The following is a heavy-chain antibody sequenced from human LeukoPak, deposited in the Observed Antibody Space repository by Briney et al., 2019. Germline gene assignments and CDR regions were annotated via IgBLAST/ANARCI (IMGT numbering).Heavy chain of an antibody. J-gene: IGHJ4*02. CDR2: ISYSGST. V-gene: IGHV4-59*13. Sequence: SETLSLTCTVSGGSISSFYWSWIRQPPGKGLEWIGFISYSGSTNYNPSLRGRVTISVDTSKNQFSLNLSSVTGADTAVYYCARGGPGSGWHYYLDYWGQGTLVTVPS. CDR3: ARGGPGSGWHYYLDY. D-gene: IGHD3-22*01. CDR1: GGSISSFY.